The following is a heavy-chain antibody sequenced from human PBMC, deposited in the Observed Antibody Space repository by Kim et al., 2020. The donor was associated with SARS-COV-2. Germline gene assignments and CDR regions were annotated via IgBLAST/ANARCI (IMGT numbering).Heavy chain of an antibody. D-gene: IGHD2-21*02. CDR3: AREGPVVVTATIGTNWFDP. J-gene: IGHJ5*02. V-gene: IGHV1-69*13. CDR2: IIPIFGTA. Sequence: SVKVSCKASGGTFSSYAISWVRQAPGQGLEWMGGIIPIFGTANYAQKFQGRVTITADESTSTAYMELSSLRSEDTAVYYCAREGPVVVTATIGTNWFDPWGQGTLVTVSS. CDR1: GGTFSSYA.